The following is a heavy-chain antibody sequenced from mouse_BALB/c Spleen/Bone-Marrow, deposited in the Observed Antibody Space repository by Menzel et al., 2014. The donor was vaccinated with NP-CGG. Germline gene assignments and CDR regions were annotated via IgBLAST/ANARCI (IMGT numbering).Heavy chain of an antibody. Sequence: EVQRVASGPELVKPGASVKMSCKASGYIFSDYYMKWVKQSHGKSLEWIGDINPINGDTFYNQKFKGKATLTVDRSSSTAYMQLDSLTSEDSAVYYCAMGMRLCWYFEVWGAGTTVTVSS. CDR1: GYIFSDYY. D-gene: IGHD2-3*01. CDR3: AMGMRLCWYFEV. CDR2: INPINGDT. J-gene: IGHJ1*01. V-gene: IGHV1-26*01.